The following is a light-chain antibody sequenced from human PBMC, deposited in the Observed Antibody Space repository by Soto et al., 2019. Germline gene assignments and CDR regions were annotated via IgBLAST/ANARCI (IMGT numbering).Light chain of an antibody. CDR2: EVS. CDR1: SSDVGGYNY. Sequence: QSALTQPASVSGSPGQSITISCTGTSSDVGGYNYVSWYQHHPGKAPKLMIYEVSDRPSGISNRFSGSKSGNTASLTISGLQPEDEADYYCSSYTSSSTLVVFGGGTKLTV. J-gene: IGLJ2*01. CDR3: SSYTSSSTLVV. V-gene: IGLV2-14*01.